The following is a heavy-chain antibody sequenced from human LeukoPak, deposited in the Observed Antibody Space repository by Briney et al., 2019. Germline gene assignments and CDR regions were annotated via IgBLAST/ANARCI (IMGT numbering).Heavy chain of an antibody. D-gene: IGHD6-13*01. CDR3: ARGRARIAAAGTGAYYYYDMDV. CDR2: IYYSGRT. J-gene: IGHJ6*02. Sequence: NPSETLSLTCTVSGGSISSYYWSWIRQPPGKGLEWIGYIYYSGRTNYNPSLMSRVTISVDTSKNQFSLKLSSVTAADTAVYYCARGRARIAAAGTGAYYYYDMDVWGQGTTVTVSS. V-gene: IGHV4-59*01. CDR1: GGSISSYY.